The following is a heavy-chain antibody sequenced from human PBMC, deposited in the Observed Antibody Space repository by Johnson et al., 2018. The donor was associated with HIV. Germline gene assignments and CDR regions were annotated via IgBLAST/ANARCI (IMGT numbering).Heavy chain of an antibody. Sequence: QVQLVESGGGVVQPGRSLRLSCAASGFTFSSYGMHWVRQAPGKGLEWVAVIWYDGSNKYYADSVKGRFTISRDNSKNTLYLQMNSLRAEDTAVYYCAKDRYYDSSGPDAVDIWGQGTMVTVSS. V-gene: IGHV3-33*06. CDR1: GFTFSSYG. D-gene: IGHD3-22*01. CDR2: IWYDGSNK. J-gene: IGHJ3*02. CDR3: AKDRYYDSSGPDAVDI.